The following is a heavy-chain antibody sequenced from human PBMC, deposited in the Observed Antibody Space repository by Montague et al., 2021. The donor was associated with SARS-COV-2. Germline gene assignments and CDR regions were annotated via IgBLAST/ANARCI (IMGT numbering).Heavy chain of an antibody. V-gene: IGHV4-59*01. Sequence: SETLSLTCTGSGGYISRYCRSWIRKPTGNGMEWIGYIYYSGSTNYNPSLKSRVTISVDTSKNQFSLKLSSVTAADTAVYYCARGSGWMGNAFDIWGQGTMVTVSS. J-gene: IGHJ3*02. CDR2: IYYSGST. CDR1: GGYISRYC. CDR3: ARGSGWMGNAFDI. D-gene: IGHD6-19*01.